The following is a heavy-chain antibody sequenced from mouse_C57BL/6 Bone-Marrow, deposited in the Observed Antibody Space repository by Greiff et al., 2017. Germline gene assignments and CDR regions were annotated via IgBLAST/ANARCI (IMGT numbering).Heavy chain of an antibody. V-gene: IGHV14-2*01. J-gene: IGHJ2*01. CDR2: IDPEDGET. Sequence: LQQSGAELVKPGASVKLSCTASGFNIKDYYIHWVKQRTEQGLEWIGRIDPEDGETKYAPKFQDKATITADTSSNTAYLQLSSLTSEDTAVYYCTRSLIYYGTNYWGQGTTLTVAS. CDR1: GFNIKDYY. CDR3: TRSLIYYGTNY. D-gene: IGHD1-1*01.